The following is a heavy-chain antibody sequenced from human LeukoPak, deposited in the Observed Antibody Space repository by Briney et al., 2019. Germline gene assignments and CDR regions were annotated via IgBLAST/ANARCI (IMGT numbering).Heavy chain of an antibody. CDR3: ARGANFCSCTSCPKLNWFDP. CDR2: ISAYNGNT. D-gene: IGHD2-2*01. J-gene: IGHJ5*02. Sequence: ASVKVSCKASGYTFTSYGISWVRQAPGQGLEWMGWISAYNGNTNYAQKLQGRVTMTTDTSTSTAYMELRSLRSDDTAVYYCARGANFCSCTSCPKLNWFDPWGQGTLVTVSS. CDR1: GYTFTSYG. V-gene: IGHV1-18*01.